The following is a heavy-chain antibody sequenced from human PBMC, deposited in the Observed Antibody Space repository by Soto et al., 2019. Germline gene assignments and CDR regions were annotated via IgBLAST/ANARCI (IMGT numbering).Heavy chain of an antibody. Sequence: EVQLVESGGGWVQPGRSLRLSCSASGFTFGDYAMHWVRQAPGKGLEWVAGVSWNRGRIEYGDSVKGRFIISRDNAKNSLDLQMNSLTTEDTALYYCVKDKDNSGWAVAYGMDVWGQGTTVTVS. CDR3: VKDKDNSGWAVAYGMDV. CDR2: VSWNRGRI. D-gene: IGHD3-22*01. CDR1: GFTFGDYA. V-gene: IGHV3-9*01. J-gene: IGHJ6*02.